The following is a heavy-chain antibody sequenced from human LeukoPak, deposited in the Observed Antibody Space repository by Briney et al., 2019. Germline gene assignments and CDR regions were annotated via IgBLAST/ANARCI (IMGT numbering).Heavy chain of an antibody. V-gene: IGHV3-23*01. CDR1: GFTFSSYT. CDR3: AKSRRGLDAFDI. CDR2: ISGSGDLT. D-gene: IGHD3-22*01. Sequence: PGGSLRLSCAASGFTFSSYTMSWVRQAPGKGLEWVSAISGSGDLTSYGDSVKGRFTISRDNAKSTLHLQMNSLRADDTAVYYCAKSRRGLDAFDIWGQGIMVTVSS. J-gene: IGHJ3*02.